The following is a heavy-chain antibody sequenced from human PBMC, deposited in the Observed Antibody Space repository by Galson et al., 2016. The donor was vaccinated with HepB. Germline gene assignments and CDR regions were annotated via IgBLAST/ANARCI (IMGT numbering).Heavy chain of an antibody. D-gene: IGHD2-15*01. CDR1: GYTFTDYY. J-gene: IGHJ4*02. V-gene: IGHV1-2*04. Sequence: QSGAEVKKPGESLKISCKASGYTFTDYYIHWVRQAPGQGLEWMGWISNSGGTKYAQKFQGWDTMTRDTSISTAYMELSRLRSDDTAVYYCARAGIDGVYCSGRSCSHFDYWGQGTLVSVSS. CDR2: ISNSGGT. CDR3: ARAGIDGVYCSGRSCSHFDY.